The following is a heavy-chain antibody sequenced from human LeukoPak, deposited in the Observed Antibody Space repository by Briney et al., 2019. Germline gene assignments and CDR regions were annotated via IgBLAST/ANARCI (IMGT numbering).Heavy chain of an antibody. V-gene: IGHV3-23*01. Sequence: GGSLRLSCAASGFTFSSYAMSWVRQAPGKGLEWVSGISGSGDNTYYADSVKGRFTISRDNSKNTLYLQMNSLRAEDTAVYYCARELTSYYYGSGSYGGGFDYWDQGTLVTVSS. D-gene: IGHD3-10*01. CDR1: GFTFSSYA. CDR3: ARELTSYYYGSGSYGGGFDY. CDR2: ISGSGDNT. J-gene: IGHJ4*02.